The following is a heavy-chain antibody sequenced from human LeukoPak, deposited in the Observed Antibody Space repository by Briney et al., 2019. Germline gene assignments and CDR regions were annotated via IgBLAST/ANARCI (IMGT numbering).Heavy chain of an antibody. CDR1: RFTFSSYT. D-gene: IGHD6-13*01. Sequence: GGSLRLSCAASRFTFSSYTMSWVRQAPGKGLEWVASITPGSVNMYYNDLLKGRFTVSRDNALNSLFLQIKSLRAEDSAMYYCAKVQDGPSTWYEFFQHWGQGTLVIVSS. CDR2: ITPGSVNM. V-gene: IGHV3-21*01. CDR3: AKVQDGPSTWYEFFQH. J-gene: IGHJ1*01.